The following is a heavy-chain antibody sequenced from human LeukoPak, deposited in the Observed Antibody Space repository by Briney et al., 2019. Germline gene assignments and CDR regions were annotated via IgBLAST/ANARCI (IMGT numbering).Heavy chain of an antibody. CDR3: ARRGTTYCTVDSCHPNWFDP. J-gene: IGHJ5*02. CDR2: INGSSSDI. CDR1: GFTYSDYY. Sequence: TGGSLRLSCAASGFTYSDYYMTWIRQATGGGLEWILYINGSSSDIKYADSVQRRFTISRDNAKNSVYLLMNSLRAEDTAVYYCARRGTTYCTVDSCHPNWFDPWGQGTLVTVSS. V-gene: IGHV3-11*03. D-gene: IGHD2-15*01.